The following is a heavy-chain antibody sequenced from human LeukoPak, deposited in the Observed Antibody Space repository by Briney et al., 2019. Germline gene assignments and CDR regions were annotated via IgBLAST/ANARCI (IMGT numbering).Heavy chain of an antibody. CDR3: AKELGQQPPGGYWHYYYYMDV. V-gene: IGHV3-30*02. Sequence: GGSLRLSCAASGFTFSSYGMHWVRQAPGKGLEWVAFIRYDGSNKYYADSVKGRFTISRDNSKNTLYLQMNSLRAEDTAVYYCAKELGQQPPGGYWHYYYYMDVWGKGTTVTVSS. J-gene: IGHJ6*03. CDR2: IRYDGSNK. D-gene: IGHD2-15*01. CDR1: GFTFSSYG.